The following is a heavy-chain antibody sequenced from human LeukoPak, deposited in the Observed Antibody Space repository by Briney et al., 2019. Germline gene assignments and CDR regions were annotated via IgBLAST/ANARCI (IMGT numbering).Heavy chain of an antibody. CDR2: ISYDGSNK. CDR3: ARYKMGKRITMVRGVTINWFDP. J-gene: IGHJ5*02. V-gene: IGHV3-30*04. CDR1: GFTFSSYD. D-gene: IGHD3-10*01. Sequence: GGSLRLSCAASGFTFSSYDMHWVRQAPGKGLEWVAVISYDGSNKYYADSVKGRFTIPRDNSKNTLYLQMNSLRAEDTAVYYCARYKMGKRITMVRGVTINWFDPWGQGTLVTVSS.